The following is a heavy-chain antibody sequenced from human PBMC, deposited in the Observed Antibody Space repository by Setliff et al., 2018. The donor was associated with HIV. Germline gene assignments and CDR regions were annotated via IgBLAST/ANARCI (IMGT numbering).Heavy chain of an antibody. V-gene: IGHV4-61*02. Sequence: TLSLTCTVSGGSISSGSYYWSWIRQPAGKGLEWIGRIYTSGGTNYNPSLKSRVTMSIDTSKNQFSLNVSSVTAADTAVYYCARGWGHDGFDFWGQGTMVTVSS. J-gene: IGHJ3*01. CDR3: ARGWGHDGFDF. CDR1: GGSISSGSYY. CDR2: IYTSGGT. D-gene: IGHD7-27*01.